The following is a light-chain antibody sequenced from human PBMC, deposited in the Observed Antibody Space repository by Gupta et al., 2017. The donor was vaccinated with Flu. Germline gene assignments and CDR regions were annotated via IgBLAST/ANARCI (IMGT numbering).Light chain of an antibody. J-gene: IGLJ1*01. Sequence: QSALTHPASVSGSPGQSIPIPCTRTSSDVGGYNHVSWYQQHPGKAPKLLIYDVSNRPSGVSSRFSSSKSANTASLTISGLRAEDEADYYCSSFTSSGTYVFGAGTQVTVL. CDR3: SSFTSSGTYV. V-gene: IGLV2-14*03. CDR2: DVS. CDR1: SSDVGGYNH.